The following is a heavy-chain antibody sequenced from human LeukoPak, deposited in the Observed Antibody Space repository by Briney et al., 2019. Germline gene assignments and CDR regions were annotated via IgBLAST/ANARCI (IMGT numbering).Heavy chain of an antibody. CDR2: INRGGDT. Sequence: ASETLSLTCAVYGGSFSGHYWSWIRQPPGKGLEWIGEINRGGDTSYNPSLKSRLTISVDTSENQFSLKLSSVTAADTAVYYCARGYGSGSYWNYWGQGTLVTVSS. CDR1: GGSFSGHY. J-gene: IGHJ4*02. V-gene: IGHV4-34*01. D-gene: IGHD3-10*01. CDR3: ARGYGSGSYWNY.